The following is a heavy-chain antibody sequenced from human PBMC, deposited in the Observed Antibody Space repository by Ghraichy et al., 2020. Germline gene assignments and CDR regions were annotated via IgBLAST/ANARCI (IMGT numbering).Heavy chain of an antibody. J-gene: IGHJ4*02. CDR1: GFTFSDYW. Sequence: GGSLRLSCVASGFTFSDYWMSWVRQAPGKGLEWVSNIRGDGSYMNYADSVKGRFTISRDNAKRSLYLQMHSLRGEDTAVYYCRKDYQGKWGQGTLLTVAP. V-gene: IGHV3-7*03. D-gene: IGHD3-10*01. CDR2: IRGDGSYM. CDR3: RKDYQGK.